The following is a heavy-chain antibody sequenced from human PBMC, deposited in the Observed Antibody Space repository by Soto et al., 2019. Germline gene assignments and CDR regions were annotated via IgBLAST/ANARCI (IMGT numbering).Heavy chain of an antibody. CDR3: ASSQFDILKRSWFDP. V-gene: IGHV4-31*03. CDR1: GGSISSGGYY. D-gene: IGHD3-9*01. CDR2: IYYSGST. Sequence: SETLSLTCTVSGGSISSGGYYWSWIRQHPGKGLEWIGYIYYSGSTYYNPSLKSRVTISVDTSKNQFSLKPSSVTAADTAVYYCASSQFDILKRSWFDPWGQGTLVTVSS. J-gene: IGHJ5*02.